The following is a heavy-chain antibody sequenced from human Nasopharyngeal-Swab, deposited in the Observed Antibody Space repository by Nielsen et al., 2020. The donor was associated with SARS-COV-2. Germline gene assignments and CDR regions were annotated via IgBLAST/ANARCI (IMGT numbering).Heavy chain of an antibody. CDR3: AVYVAGDRPPFDP. V-gene: IGHV7-4-1*02. D-gene: IGHD6-19*01. Sequence: WVRQAPGQGLEWMGWINTNTGNPTYAQGFTGRFVFSLDTSVSTAYLQISSLKAEDTAVYYCAVYVAGDRPPFDPWGQGTLVTVSS. J-gene: IGHJ5*02. CDR2: INTNTGNP.